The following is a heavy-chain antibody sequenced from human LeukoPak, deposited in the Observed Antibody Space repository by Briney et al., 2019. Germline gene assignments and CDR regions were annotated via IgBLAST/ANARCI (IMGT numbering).Heavy chain of an antibody. V-gene: IGHV6-1*01. CDR2: TYYTSKWIN. CDR1: GDSVSSTSSD. J-gene: IGHJ4*02. D-gene: IGHD1-7*01. CDR3: ARNYRPNFDN. Sequence: SQTLSHTCVISGDSVSSTSSDWHWIRQSPSRGLEWLGRTYYTSKWINDYAVSVKGRITINPDTSKNPFSLQLNSATPEDMAIYYSARNYRPNFDNWGQGTLVTVSS.